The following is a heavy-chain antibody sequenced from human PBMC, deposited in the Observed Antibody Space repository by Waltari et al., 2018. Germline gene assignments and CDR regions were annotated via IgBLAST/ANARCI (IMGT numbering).Heavy chain of an antibody. J-gene: IGHJ4*02. V-gene: IGHV3-49*04. CDR1: GFTFGDYA. CDR2: IRSKAYGGTT. CDR3: TPTYYYDSSGYYGFDY. D-gene: IGHD3-22*01. Sequence: EVQLVESGGGLVQPGRSLRLSCTASGFTFGDYAMSWVRQAPGKGLEWVGFIRSKAYGGTTEYAASVKGRFTISRDDSKSIAYLQMNSLKTEDTAVYYCTPTYYYDSSGYYGFDYWGQGTLVTVSS.